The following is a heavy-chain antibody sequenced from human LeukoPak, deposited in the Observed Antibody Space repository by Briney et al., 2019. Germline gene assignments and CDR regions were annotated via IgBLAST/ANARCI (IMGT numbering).Heavy chain of an antibody. J-gene: IGHJ6*02. V-gene: IGHV1-18*01. CDR3: ARERYCSGGSCYVDYYYGMDV. CDR1: GYTFTSYG. D-gene: IGHD2-15*01. Sequence: ASVKVSCKASGYTFTSYGISWVRQAAGQGLEWMGWISAYNGNTNYAQKLQGRVTMTTDTSTSTAYMELRSLRSDDTAVYYCARERYCSGGSCYVDYYYGMDVWGQGTTVTVSS. CDR2: ISAYNGNT.